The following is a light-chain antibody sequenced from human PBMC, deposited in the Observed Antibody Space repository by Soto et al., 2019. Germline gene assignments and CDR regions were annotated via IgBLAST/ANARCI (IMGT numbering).Light chain of an antibody. CDR1: QRISSW. CDR3: LQHNSYPLT. CDR2: LAS. Sequence: DIQMTQSPSSVSASVGDRVTITCRASQRISSWLAWYQQRPGKAPKRLIYLASSLQSGVPSRFSGSGSGTEFTLTISRLQPEDSATYYCLQHNSYPLTFGPGTKVDIK. V-gene: IGKV1-17*03. J-gene: IGKJ3*01.